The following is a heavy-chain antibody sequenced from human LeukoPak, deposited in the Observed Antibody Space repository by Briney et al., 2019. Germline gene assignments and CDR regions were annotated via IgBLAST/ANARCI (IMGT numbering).Heavy chain of an antibody. Sequence: GGSLRLSCAASGFTVSRNFMSWVRQAPGKGLEWVSLIYSGGGTFYADSVKGRFTISRDNSRSTLYLQMNSLRAGDTAIYYCASRLRDYYYGLDVWGQGTTVTVSS. CDR3: ASRLRDYYYGLDV. J-gene: IGHJ6*02. CDR2: IYSGGGT. CDR1: GFTVSRNF. V-gene: IGHV3-53*01. D-gene: IGHD5/OR15-5a*01.